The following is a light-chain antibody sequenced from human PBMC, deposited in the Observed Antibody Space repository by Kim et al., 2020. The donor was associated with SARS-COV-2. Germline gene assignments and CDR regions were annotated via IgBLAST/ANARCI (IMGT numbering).Light chain of an antibody. CDR1: GSESTS. J-gene: IGLJ2*01. CDR3: QVWDSSSDHRVV. V-gene: IGLV3-21*04. Sequence: PEKTARGSWGGDGSESTSELWYPQMSGQDHVLVIYCDSDRPSGIPERFSGSNAGNTANLTISRVEAGDEADYYCQVWDSSSDHRVVFGGGTQLTVL. CDR2: CDS.